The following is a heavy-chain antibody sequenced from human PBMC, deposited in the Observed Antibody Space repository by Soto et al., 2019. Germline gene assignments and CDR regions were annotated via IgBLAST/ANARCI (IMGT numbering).Heavy chain of an antibody. CDR2: IHYSGPT. CDR1: GVSMARSPYY. D-gene: IGHD3-22*01. V-gene: IGHV4-39*01. CDR3: ARPYESGGFYYGFDY. J-gene: IGHJ4*02. Sequence: QLPPQASGPGLVKPSETMSFTCTVSGVSMARSPYYWGWIRQPQGKGLEWIGNIHYSGPTYSNPSLKISGIISFHTSKIPFSLRLKSVSAAETSVFCCARPYESGGFYYGFDYWCQGTPVTFSS.